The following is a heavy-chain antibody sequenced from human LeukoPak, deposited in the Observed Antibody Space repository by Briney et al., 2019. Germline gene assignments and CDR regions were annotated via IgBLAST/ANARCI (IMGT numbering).Heavy chain of an antibody. Sequence: PGGSLRHSCAASGFTFSSYSMNWVRQAPGKGLEWVSSIRSSSSYIYYADSVKGRFTISRDNAKNSLYLQMNSLRAEDTAVYYCARYCSGGSCYHRDYYGMDVWGQGTTVTVSS. CDR3: ARYCSGGSCYHRDYYGMDV. D-gene: IGHD2-15*01. CDR2: IRSSSSYI. CDR1: GFTFSSYS. J-gene: IGHJ6*02. V-gene: IGHV3-21*01.